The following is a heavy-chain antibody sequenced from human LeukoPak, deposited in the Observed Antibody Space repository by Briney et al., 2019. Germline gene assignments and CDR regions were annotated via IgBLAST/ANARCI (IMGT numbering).Heavy chain of an antibody. CDR2: ISSSGGGT. CDR1: GFTFKSYA. D-gene: IGHD3-22*01. V-gene: IGHV3-23*01. CDR3: AKVMIAFNAFDY. J-gene: IGHJ4*02. Sequence: PGGSLSLSCAASGFTFKSYAMTWVRQAPGKGLEWVSTISSSGGGTFYADSVKGRFTISRDNSKNTLFLQMNSLTVEDTAVYYCAKVMIAFNAFDYWGQGTLVTVSS.